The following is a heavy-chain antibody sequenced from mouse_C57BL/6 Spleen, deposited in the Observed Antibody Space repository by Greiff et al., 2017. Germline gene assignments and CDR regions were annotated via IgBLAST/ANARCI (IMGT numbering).Heavy chain of an antibody. V-gene: IGHV1-7*01. J-gene: IGHJ2*01. CDR3: ARYYSNSRGYCDY. CDR2: INPSSGYT. D-gene: IGHD2-5*01. CDR1: GYTFTSYW. Sequence: QVQLQQSGAELAKPGASVKLSCKASGYTFTSYWMHWVKQRPGQGLEWIGYINPSSGYTKYNQKFKDKATLTADKSSSTAYMQLSSLTYEDSAVYYCARYYSNSRGYCDYWGQGTTLTGSS.